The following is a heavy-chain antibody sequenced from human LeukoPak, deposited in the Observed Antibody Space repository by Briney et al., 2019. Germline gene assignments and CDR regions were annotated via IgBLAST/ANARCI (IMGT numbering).Heavy chain of an antibody. CDR1: GYTFTGYY. CDR2: INPNSGGT. Sequence: ASVKVSXKASGYTFTGYYMHWVRQAPGQGLEWMGWINPNSGGTNYAQKFQGRVTMTRDTSISTAYMEVSRLRSDDTAVYYCARVFYAKDIVVVPAYYYYYLDVWGKGTTVTVSS. CDR3: ARVFYAKDIVVVPAYYYYYLDV. D-gene: IGHD2-2*01. V-gene: IGHV1-2*02. J-gene: IGHJ6*03.